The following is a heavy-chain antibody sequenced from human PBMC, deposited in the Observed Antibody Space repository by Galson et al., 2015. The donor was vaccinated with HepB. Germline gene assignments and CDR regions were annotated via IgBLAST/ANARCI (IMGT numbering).Heavy chain of an antibody. CDR2: INQDGSVK. V-gene: IGHV3-7*03. Sequence: SLRLSCAASGFTFSNYWMHWVRQAPGKGLEWVATINQDGSVKYYVASVKGRFTISRDNAKNSLYLQMNSLRADDTAVYSCVRAMDVWGQGTTVTVSS. CDR3: VRAMDV. CDR1: GFTFSNYW. J-gene: IGHJ6*02.